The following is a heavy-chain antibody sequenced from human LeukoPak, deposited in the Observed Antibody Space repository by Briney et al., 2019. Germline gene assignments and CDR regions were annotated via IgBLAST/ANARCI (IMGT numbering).Heavy chain of an antibody. J-gene: IGHJ6*03. D-gene: IGHD6-19*01. CDR1: GFTFSSYS. CDR2: ISSSSSYI. CDR3: ARSDYSSGWSYYYYYYYMDV. Sequence: GGSLRLSCAASGFTFSSYSMNWVRQAPGKGLEWVSSISSSSSYIYYADSVKGRFTISRDNAKNSLYLQMNSLRAEDTAVYYCARSDYSSGWSYYYYYYYMDVWGKGTTVTVSS. V-gene: IGHV3-21*01.